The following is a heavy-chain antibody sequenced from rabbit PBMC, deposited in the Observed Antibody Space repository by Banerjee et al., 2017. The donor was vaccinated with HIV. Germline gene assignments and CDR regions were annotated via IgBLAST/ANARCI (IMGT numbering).Heavy chain of an antibody. CDR1: GFSFSSYYY. Sequence: QSLEESGGDLVKPEGSLTLTCTASGFSFSSYYYMCWVRQAPGKGLEWIACIYTSSGNTWYASWVNGRFTISKTSSTTVTLQMTSLTAADTATYFCARSRYDYDSYGDAIFFKLWGQGTLVTVS. V-gene: IGHV1S40*01. D-gene: IGHD6-1*01. CDR2: IYTSSGNT. CDR3: ARSRYDYDSYGDAIFFKL. J-gene: IGHJ4*01.